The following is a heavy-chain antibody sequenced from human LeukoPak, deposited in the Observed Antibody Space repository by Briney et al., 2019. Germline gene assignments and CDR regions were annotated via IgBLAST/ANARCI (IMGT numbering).Heavy chain of an antibody. D-gene: IGHD6-6*01. CDR1: GFTFRSYA. Sequence: GGSLRLSCSASGFTFRSYAMAWARQAPGTGLGWVSAISNSGRNTYYADSVKGRFTISRDNSKNTLYLEMNSLRAEDTAVYYCSNWVEGARPSLDYWGQGALVTVSS. V-gene: IGHV3-23*01. CDR3: SNWVEGARPSLDY. CDR2: ISNSGRNT. J-gene: IGHJ4*02.